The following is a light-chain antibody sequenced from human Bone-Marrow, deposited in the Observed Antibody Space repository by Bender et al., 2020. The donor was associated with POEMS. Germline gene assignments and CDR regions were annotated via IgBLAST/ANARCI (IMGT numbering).Light chain of an antibody. CDR2: GVS. J-gene: IGLJ3*02. V-gene: IGLV2-23*02. CDR3: CSYAGNRTWV. Sequence: QSALTQPASVSGSPGQSITISCTGTSSDIAIYDFVSWYQQHPGKAPTLMIFGVSERPSGVSKRFSGSKSGNTASLRISGLQAEDEAYYLCCSYAGNRTWVFGGGTKLTVL. CDR1: SSDIAIYDF.